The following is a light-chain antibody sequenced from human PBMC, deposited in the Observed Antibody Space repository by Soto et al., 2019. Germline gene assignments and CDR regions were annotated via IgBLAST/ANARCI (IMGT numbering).Light chain of an antibody. Sequence: EIVMTQSPAVLSVSPGERVSLSCRASQSVSSNVAWYQQKPGQAPRLLIHDASTRAPYTPDRFSGSGSGTDFTLTISRLEPEDFAVYYCQQYGSFSWTFGQGTKVDIK. CDR2: DAS. J-gene: IGKJ1*01. CDR3: QQYGSFSWT. CDR1: QSVSSN. V-gene: IGKV3-20*01.